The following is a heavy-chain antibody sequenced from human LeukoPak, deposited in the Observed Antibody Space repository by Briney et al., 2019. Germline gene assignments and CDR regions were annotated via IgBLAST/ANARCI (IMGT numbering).Heavy chain of an antibody. V-gene: IGHV3-23*01. CDR2: ISGSGGGT. Sequence: GGSLRLSCAASGFTFSSYAMSWVRQAPEKGLEWVSTISGSGGGTYYADSVKGRFTISRDNAKNTLYLQMNSLRAEDTAVYYCALRVTPRHWGQGTLVTVSS. CDR1: GFTFSSYA. CDR3: ALRVTPRH. D-gene: IGHD4-23*01. J-gene: IGHJ4*02.